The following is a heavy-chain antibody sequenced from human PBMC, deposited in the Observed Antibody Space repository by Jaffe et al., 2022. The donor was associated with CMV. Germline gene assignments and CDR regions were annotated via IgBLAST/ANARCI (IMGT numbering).Heavy chain of an antibody. D-gene: IGHD3-10*01. J-gene: IGHJ4*02. V-gene: IGHV4-39*01. Sequence: QLQLQESGPGLVKPSETLSLTCTVSGGSISSSSYYWGWIRQPPGKGLEWIGSIYYSGSTYYNPSLKSRVTISVDTSKNQFSLKLSSVTAADTAVYYCARYGRSGSPWDYWGQGTLVTVSS. CDR3: ARYGRSGSPWDY. CDR1: GGSISSSSYY. CDR2: IYYSGST.